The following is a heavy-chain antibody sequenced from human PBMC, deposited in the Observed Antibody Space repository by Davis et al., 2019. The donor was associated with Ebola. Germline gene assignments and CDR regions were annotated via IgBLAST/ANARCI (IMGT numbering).Heavy chain of an antibody. D-gene: IGHD5-18*01. CDR3: AKREGYGQVDY. V-gene: IGHV3-23*01. CDR1: GFTFGSSA. CDR2: ISGTGDNT. J-gene: IGHJ4*02. Sequence: GESLKISCAASGFTFGSSAMSWVRQAPGKGLEWVAGISGTGDNTYYADSVKGRFTISRDNSRNSLSLQMNSLRGDDTAIYYCAKREGYGQVDYWGQGTLVTVSS.